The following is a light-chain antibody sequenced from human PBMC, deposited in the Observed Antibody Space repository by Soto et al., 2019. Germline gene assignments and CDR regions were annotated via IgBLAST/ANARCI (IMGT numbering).Light chain of an antibody. CDR1: QDISDY. CDR2: AAS. J-gene: IGKJ4*01. CDR3: QQLNSYPLP. V-gene: IGKV1-9*01. Sequence: DIQLTQSPSFLSASVGDRVTITCRASQDISDYLAWYQQRPGKAPKLLIYAASTLQSGVPSRFSGSGSGTEFTLTIRSRQSQDFATYSCQQLNSYPLPVGGGTKVDSK.